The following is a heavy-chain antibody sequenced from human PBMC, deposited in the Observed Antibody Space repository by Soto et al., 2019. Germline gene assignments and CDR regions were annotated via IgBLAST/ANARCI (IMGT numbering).Heavy chain of an antibody. CDR2: MNPNSGNT. J-gene: IGHJ5*02. Sequence: QVQLVQSGAEVKKPGASVKVSCKASGYIFTRYDINWVRQATGQGLEYMGWMNPNSGNTGYAQKFQGRVTMTSETSISTAYMELSTLELEDTAVYYCAKGGGRSFGGGGTFDPWGQGTLVTVSS. V-gene: IGHV1-8*02. CDR1: GYIFTRYD. CDR3: AKGGGRSFGGGGTFDP. D-gene: IGHD3-9*01.